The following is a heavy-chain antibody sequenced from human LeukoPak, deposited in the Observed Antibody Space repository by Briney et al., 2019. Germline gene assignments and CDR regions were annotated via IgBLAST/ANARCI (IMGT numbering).Heavy chain of an antibody. Sequence: EASVKVSCKASGGTFSSYAISWVRQPPGQGLEWMGRIIPIFGTANYAQKFQGRVTITTDESTSTAYMELSSLRSEDTAVYYCARDQGYYDSSGYFTYYYMDVWGKGTTVTVSS. CDR3: ARDQGYYDSSGYFTYYYMDV. D-gene: IGHD3-22*01. CDR1: GGTFSSYA. CDR2: IIPIFGTA. V-gene: IGHV1-69*05. J-gene: IGHJ6*03.